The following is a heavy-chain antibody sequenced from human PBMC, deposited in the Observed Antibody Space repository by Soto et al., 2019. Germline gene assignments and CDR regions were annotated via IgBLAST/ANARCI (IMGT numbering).Heavy chain of an antibody. CDR1: GGSISSGGYS. D-gene: IGHD3-10*01. J-gene: IGHJ5*02. CDR2: IYHSGST. V-gene: IGHV4-30-2*01. Sequence: QLQLQESGLGLVQPSQTLSLTCAVSGGSISSGGYSWSWIRQPPGKGLEWIGYIYHSGSTFYNPSLRSGVTISVDRSKNEFSLKMNSVTAADTAMYYCARAGAKRSSVWPNWFDPWGQGTLVTVSS. CDR3: ARAGAKRSSVWPNWFDP.